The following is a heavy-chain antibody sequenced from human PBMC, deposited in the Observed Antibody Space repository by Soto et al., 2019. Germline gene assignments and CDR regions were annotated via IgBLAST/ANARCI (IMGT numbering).Heavy chain of an antibody. CDR3: ARGQRYNLSPFDY. CDR2: IYSGGST. J-gene: IGHJ4*02. Sequence: EVQLVESGGGLVQPGGSLRLSCAASGFTVSSNYMSWVRQAPGKGLEWVSVIYSGGSTYYADSVKGRFTISRDNSKNTLYLQMNSLRAEDTAVYYCARGQRYNLSPFDYWGQGTLVTVSS. CDR1: GFTVSSNY. V-gene: IGHV3-66*01. D-gene: IGHD5-12*01.